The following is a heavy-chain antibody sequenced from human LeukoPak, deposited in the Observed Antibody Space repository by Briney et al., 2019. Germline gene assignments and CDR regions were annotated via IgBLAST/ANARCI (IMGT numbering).Heavy chain of an antibody. V-gene: IGHV1-69*13. CDR3: ARALTYCSGGSCYRPYNWFDP. D-gene: IGHD2-15*01. CDR2: IIPIFGTA. J-gene: IGHJ5*02. Sequence: ASVKVSCKASGGTFSSYAISWVRQAPGQGLEWMGGIIPIFGTANYAQKFQGRVTITADESTSTAYMELSSLRSEDTAVYYCARALTYCSGGSCYRPYNWFDPWGQGTLVTVSS. CDR1: GGTFSSYA.